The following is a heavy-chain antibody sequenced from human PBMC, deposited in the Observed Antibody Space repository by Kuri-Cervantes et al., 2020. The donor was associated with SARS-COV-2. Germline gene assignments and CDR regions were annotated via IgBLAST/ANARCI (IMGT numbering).Heavy chain of an antibody. CDR3: ARIAVAGTSAPPDY. J-gene: IGHJ4*02. Sequence: GGSLRLSCAASGFIFDDYAMHWVRQVPGKGLEWVALISGAARRTDYAGSAKGRFTISRDNAKNSLYLQMNSLRAEDTALYHCARIAVAGTSAPPDYWGQGTLVTVSS. D-gene: IGHD6-19*01. V-gene: IGHV3-43*02. CDR1: GFIFDDYA. CDR2: ISGAARRT.